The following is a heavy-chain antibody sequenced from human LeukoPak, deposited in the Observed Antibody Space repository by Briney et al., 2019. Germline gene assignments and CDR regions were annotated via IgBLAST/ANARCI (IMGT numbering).Heavy chain of an antibody. CDR3: ARLPYRGRYNYYFDY. Sequence: PSETLSLTCTVSGGSISGYYWSWIRQPPGKGLEWIGYIYYSGSTNYNPSLKSRVTISVDTSKNQFSLKLSSVTAADTAVYYCARLPYRGRYNYYFDYWGQGTLVTVSS. V-gene: IGHV4-59*01. CDR1: GGSISGYY. J-gene: IGHJ4*02. CDR2: IYYSGST. D-gene: IGHD1-20*01.